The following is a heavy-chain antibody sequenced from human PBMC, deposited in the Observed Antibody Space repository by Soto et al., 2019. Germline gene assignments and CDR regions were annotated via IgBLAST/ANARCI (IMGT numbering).Heavy chain of an antibody. V-gene: IGHV4-39*01. CDR1: GGSISSGGYY. D-gene: IGHD6-19*01. CDR2: IYYSGST. J-gene: IGHJ6*02. CDR3: ARRLSSGWYYYYYGMDV. Sequence: SEILSLTCTVSGGSISSGGYYWSWIRQHPGKGLEWIGSIYYSGSTYYNPSLKSRVTISVDTSKNQFSLKLSPVTAADTAVYYCARRLSSGWYYYYYGMDVWGQGTTVTVSS.